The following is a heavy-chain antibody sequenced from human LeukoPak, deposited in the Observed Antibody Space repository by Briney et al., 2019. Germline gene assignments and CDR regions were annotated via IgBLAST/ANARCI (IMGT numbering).Heavy chain of an antibody. Sequence: GGSLKLSCVVSGFTVSTNFMSWVRQAPGERLEWVSVIYSGGSTYYADSVKGRFTISRDNSKNTLYLQMNSLRAEDTAVYYCARTRVDTTTFDYFDYWGQGTLVTVSS. D-gene: IGHD4-11*01. CDR1: GFTVSTNF. CDR3: ARTRVDTTTFDYFDY. CDR2: IYSGGST. J-gene: IGHJ4*02. V-gene: IGHV3-53*01.